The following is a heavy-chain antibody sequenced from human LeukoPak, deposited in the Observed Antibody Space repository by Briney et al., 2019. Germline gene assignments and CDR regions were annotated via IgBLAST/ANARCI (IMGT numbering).Heavy chain of an antibody. J-gene: IGHJ4*02. D-gene: IGHD3-10*01. Sequence: SETLSLTCTVSGASISSFHWTWIRQPAGKGLELIGLIYSSGSTIYNPSLKSRVAMSVDMTKNQLSLKLSSVTAADTAVYYCARASMVRDLSLGYWGQGTLVTVSS. CDR2: IYSSGST. V-gene: IGHV4-4*07. CDR3: ARASMVRDLSLGY. CDR1: GASISSFH.